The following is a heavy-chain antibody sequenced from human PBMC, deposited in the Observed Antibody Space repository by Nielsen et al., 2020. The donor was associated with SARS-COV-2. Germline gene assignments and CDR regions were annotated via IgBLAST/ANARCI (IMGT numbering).Heavy chain of an antibody. D-gene: IGHD6-13*01. J-gene: IGHJ3*02. CDR1: GFTFSSYW. CDR3: GGGSSWYDAFDI. V-gene: IGHV3-49*04. CDR2: IRGQVFGGAK. Sequence: GGSLRLSCAASGFTFSSYWMSWVRQAPGKGLEWVGFIRGQVFGGAKEYAASVKDRFVITRDESKSIMYLQMNSLKTEDTAVYYCGGGSSWYDAFDIWGQGTMVTVSS.